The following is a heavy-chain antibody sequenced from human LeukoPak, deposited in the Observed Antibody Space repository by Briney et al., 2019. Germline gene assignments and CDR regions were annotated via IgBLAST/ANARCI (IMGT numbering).Heavy chain of an antibody. Sequence: GGSLRLSCAASGFTFSSYSMNWVRQAPGKGLEWVSYISSGSSTIYYADSVKGRFTISRDNAKNSLCLQMNSLRDEDTAIYYCARDGGNNSWYGMDVWGQGTTVTVSS. CDR1: GFTFSSYS. J-gene: IGHJ6*02. CDR2: ISSGSSTI. CDR3: ARDGGNNSWYGMDV. D-gene: IGHD4-23*01. V-gene: IGHV3-48*02.